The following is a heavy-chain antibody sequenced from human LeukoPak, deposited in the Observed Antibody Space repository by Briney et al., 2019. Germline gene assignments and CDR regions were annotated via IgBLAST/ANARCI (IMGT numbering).Heavy chain of an antibody. Sequence: SETLSLTCTLFAGSLTDYFWTCVRHSPKKGREWIGEINDYTGETNYNPSLKGPVSISPEKSTNQLSLELRSDPTARTGVYFRERCRIDKIVVFHSFSYGMDVWGQGTAVAVSS. CDR2: INDYTGET. V-gene: IGHV4-34*01. CDR1: AGSLTDYF. CDR3: ERCRIDKIVVFHSFSYGMDV. J-gene: IGHJ6*02. D-gene: IGHD3-22*01.